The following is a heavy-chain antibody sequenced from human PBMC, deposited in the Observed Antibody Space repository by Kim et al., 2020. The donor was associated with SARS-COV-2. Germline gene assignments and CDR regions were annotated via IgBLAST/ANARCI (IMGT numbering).Heavy chain of an antibody. CDR1: GGSFSGYY. CDR2: INHSGST. CDR3: ARGRTIAARPVFDY. Sequence: SETLSLTCAVYGGSFSGYYWSWIRQPPGKGLEWIGEINHSGSTNYNPSLKSRVTISVDTSKNQFSLKLSSVTAADTAVYYCARGRTIAARPVFDYWGQGTLVTVSS. V-gene: IGHV4-34*01. D-gene: IGHD6-6*01. J-gene: IGHJ4*02.